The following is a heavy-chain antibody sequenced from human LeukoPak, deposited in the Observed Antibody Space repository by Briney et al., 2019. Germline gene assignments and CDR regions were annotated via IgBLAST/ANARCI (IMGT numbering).Heavy chain of an antibody. J-gene: IGHJ5*02. CDR2: IYYSGST. Sequence: SETLSLTCTVSGGSISSSSYYWGWIRQPPGKGLEWIGSIYYSGSTYYNPSLKSRVTISVDTSKNQFSLKLSSVTAADTAVYYCARLLGTHINYFDPWGQGTLVTVSS. CDR1: GGSISSSSYY. D-gene: IGHD2-21*01. CDR3: ARLLGTHINYFDP. V-gene: IGHV4-39*01.